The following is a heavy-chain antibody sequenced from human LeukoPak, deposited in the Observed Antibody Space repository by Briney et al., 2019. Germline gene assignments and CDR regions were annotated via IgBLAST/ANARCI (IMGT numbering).Heavy chain of an antibody. CDR1: GGSINSGNYY. Sequence: PSQTLSLTCTVSGGSINSGNYYWSWIRQPAVKGLEWIGRIYTSGSTNYNPSLKSRVTISVDTSKNQFSLKLSSVTAADTAVYYCARGHRSSTSWEKYYFDYWGQGTLVTVSS. CDR3: ARGHRSSTSWEKYYFDY. J-gene: IGHJ4*02. V-gene: IGHV4-61*02. CDR2: IYTSGST. D-gene: IGHD2-2*01.